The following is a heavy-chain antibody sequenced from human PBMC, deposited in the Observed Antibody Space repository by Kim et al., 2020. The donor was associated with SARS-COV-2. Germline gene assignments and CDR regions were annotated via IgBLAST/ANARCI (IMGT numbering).Heavy chain of an antibody. Sequence: GPNYNPSLKSRLTISIDTAKNHLSLKVTSVTAADTAVYYCARGVITTGFDYWGQGTLVTVSS. J-gene: IGHJ4*02. D-gene: IGHD3-22*01. CDR3: ARGVITTGFDY. CDR2: GP. V-gene: IGHV4-34*01.